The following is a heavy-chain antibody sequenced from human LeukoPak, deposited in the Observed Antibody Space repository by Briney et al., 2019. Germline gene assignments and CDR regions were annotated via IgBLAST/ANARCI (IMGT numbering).Heavy chain of an antibody. Sequence: SETLSLTCTVSGGSISSGSYYWSWIRQPAGKGLEWIGRIYTSGSTNYNPSLKSRVTISVDTSKNQFSLKLSSVTAADTAVYYCARGRSGGYFDYWGQGTLVTVSS. CDR1: GGSISSGSYY. J-gene: IGHJ4*02. CDR3: ARGRSGGYFDY. CDR2: IYTSGST. V-gene: IGHV4-61*02. D-gene: IGHD3-16*01.